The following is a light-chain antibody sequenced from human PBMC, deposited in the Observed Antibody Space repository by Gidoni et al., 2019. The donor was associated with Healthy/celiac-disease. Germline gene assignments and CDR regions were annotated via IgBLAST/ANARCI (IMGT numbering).Light chain of an antibody. CDR3: QHSYSTQGWA. CDR1: QSISSY. CDR2: AAS. V-gene: IGKV1-39*01. Sequence: DIQMTQSPSSLSASVGDRVTITCRASQSISSYLNWYQQKPGKAPKLLIYAASSLQSGVPSRFSGSGSGTDFTLTISSLQPEDFATYYCQHSYSTQGWAFGQGTKVEIK. J-gene: IGKJ1*01.